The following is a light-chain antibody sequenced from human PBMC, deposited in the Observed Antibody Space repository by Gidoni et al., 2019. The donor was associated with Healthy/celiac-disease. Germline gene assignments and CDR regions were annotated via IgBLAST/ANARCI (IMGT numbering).Light chain of an antibody. CDR1: QSVSSSY. Sequence: EIVLTQSPGTLSLSPGERATLSCRASQSVSSSYLAWYQQKPGQAPRLLIYGASSRATVIPDSFSGSGSGTDFTLTISRLDPEDFAVYYCQQYGSSPPYTFGQGTKLEIK. V-gene: IGKV3-20*01. J-gene: IGKJ2*01. CDR3: QQYGSSPPYT. CDR2: GAS.